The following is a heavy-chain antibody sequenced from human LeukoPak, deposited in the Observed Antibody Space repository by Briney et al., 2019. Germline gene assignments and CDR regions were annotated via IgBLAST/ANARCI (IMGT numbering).Heavy chain of an antibody. V-gene: IGHV4-34*01. CDR1: GGSFSGYY. J-gene: IGHJ5*02. Sequence: SETLSLTCAVYGGSFSGYYWSWIRQPPGKGLEWIGEINHSGSTNYNPSLKSRVTISVDTSKNQFSLKLSSVTAADTAVYYCAREYGSGSKPWGQGTLVTVSS. CDR3: AREYGSGSKP. CDR2: INHSGST. D-gene: IGHD3-10*01.